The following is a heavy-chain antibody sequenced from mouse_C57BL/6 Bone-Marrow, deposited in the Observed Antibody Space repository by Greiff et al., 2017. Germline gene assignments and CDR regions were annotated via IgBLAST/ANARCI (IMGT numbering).Heavy chain of an antibody. V-gene: IGHV1-64*01. CDR1: GYTFTNYW. J-gene: IGHJ4*01. Sequence: QVQLQQPGAELVKPGASVKLSCKASGYTFTNYWMHWVKQRPGQGLEWIGMMHPNGGSPDYNEKFKSEATLRVDKSYRTADMELSSLTYEESAVYYCARSYDYDDYTRDYWGQGTAVTVSS. CDR2: MHPNGGSP. CDR3: ARSYDYDDYTRDY. D-gene: IGHD2-4*01.